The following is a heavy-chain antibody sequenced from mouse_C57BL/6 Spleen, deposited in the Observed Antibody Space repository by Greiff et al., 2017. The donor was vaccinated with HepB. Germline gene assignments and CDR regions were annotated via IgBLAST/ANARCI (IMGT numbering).Heavy chain of an antibody. CDR2: IDPSDSYT. Sequence: QVQLQQPGAELVRPGTSVKLSCKASGYTFTSYWMHWVKQRPGQGLEWIGVIDPSDSYTNYNQKFKGKATLTVDTSSSTAYMQLSSLTSEDSAVYDCARGLGLGPSWFAYWGQGTLVTVSA. D-gene: IGHD4-1*01. CDR1: GYTFTSYW. V-gene: IGHV1-59*01. CDR3: ARGLGLGPSWFAY. J-gene: IGHJ3*01.